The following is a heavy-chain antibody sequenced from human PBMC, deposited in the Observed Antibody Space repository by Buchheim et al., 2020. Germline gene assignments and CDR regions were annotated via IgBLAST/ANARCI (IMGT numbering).Heavy chain of an antibody. D-gene: IGHD3-10*01. CDR3: AKDLAAGGGSGSHYYYLDY. Sequence: EVQLLESGGGLVQPGGSLRLSCEASGFTFSSYAMNWVRQGPGKGLEWVSSISSSGGNTYYADSVQGRFTISRDNSKNTLYLQMNSLRAEDTAVYYCAKDLAAGGGSGSHYYYLDYWGQGTL. CDR2: ISSSGGNT. CDR1: GFTFSSYA. V-gene: IGHV3-23*01. J-gene: IGHJ4*02.